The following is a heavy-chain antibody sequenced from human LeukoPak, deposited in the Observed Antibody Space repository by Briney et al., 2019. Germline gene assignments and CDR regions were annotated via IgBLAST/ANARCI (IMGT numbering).Heavy chain of an antibody. Sequence: GGSLRLSCAASGFIFSNYGMHWVRQAPGKGLEWVAFIRYDGSNKYYADSVKGRFTISRDNSKNTLYLQMNSLRAEDTAVYYCAKDGSPKHVDFDYWGQGTLVTVSS. J-gene: IGHJ4*02. CDR2: IRYDGSNK. CDR3: AKDGSPKHVDFDY. V-gene: IGHV3-30*02. D-gene: IGHD3-10*01. CDR1: GFIFSNYG.